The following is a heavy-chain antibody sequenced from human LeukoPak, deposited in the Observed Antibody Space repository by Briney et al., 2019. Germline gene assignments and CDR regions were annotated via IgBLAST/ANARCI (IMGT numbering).Heavy chain of an antibody. Sequence: PGGSLRLSCAASGFTVSSNYMSWVRQAPGKGLEWVSVIYSGGGTYYADSVKGRFTISRDNSKNTLYLQMNSLRAEDTAVYYCARGPTSAAAGSPFDYWGQGTLVTVSS. CDR1: GFTVSSNY. V-gene: IGHV3-53*01. D-gene: IGHD6-13*01. J-gene: IGHJ4*02. CDR3: ARGPTSAAAGSPFDY. CDR2: IYSGGGT.